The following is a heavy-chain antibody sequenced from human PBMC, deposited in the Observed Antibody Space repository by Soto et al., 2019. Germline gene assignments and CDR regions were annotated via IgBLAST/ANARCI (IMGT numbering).Heavy chain of an antibody. J-gene: IGHJ3*02. V-gene: IGHV1-69*13. CDR2: IIPIFGTA. Sequence: TSVKVSCKASGGTFSSYAISWVRQAPGQGLEWMGGIIPIFGTANYAQKFQGRVTITADESTSTAYMELSSLRSEDTAVYYCARLDTATVNAFDIWGQGTMVTVSS. CDR3: ARLDTATVNAFDI. D-gene: IGHD5-18*01. CDR1: GGTFSSYA.